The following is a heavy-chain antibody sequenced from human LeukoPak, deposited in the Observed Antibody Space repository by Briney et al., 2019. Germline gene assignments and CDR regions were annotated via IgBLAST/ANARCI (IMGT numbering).Heavy chain of an antibody. J-gene: IGHJ3*02. CDR2: IYYSGST. CDR3: ARAVADAFDI. CDR1: GGSISSYY. V-gene: IGHV4-59*01. Sequence: SETLSLTCTVSGGSISSYYWSWIRQPPGKGLEWIGYIYYSGSTNYNPSLKSRVTISVDTSKNQFSLKLSSVTAADTAVYYCARAVADAFDIWGQGTMVTVSS. D-gene: IGHD4-23*01.